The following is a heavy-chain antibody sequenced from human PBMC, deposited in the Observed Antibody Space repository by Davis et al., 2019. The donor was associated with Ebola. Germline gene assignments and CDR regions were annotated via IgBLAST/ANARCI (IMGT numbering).Heavy chain of an antibody. D-gene: IGHD4-17*01. Sequence: MPSETLSLTCAISGDSVSSNSATWNWIRQSPSRGLEWLGRTYYRSKWYHDYAVSVRSRITISPDTSENQFSLELNSVTPEDTAVYYCARDEGWDGDYVLYYYYYGMDVWGQGTTVTVSS. CDR2: TYYRSKWYH. V-gene: IGHV6-1*01. CDR1: GDSVSSNSAT. CDR3: ARDEGWDGDYVLYYYYYGMDV. J-gene: IGHJ6*02.